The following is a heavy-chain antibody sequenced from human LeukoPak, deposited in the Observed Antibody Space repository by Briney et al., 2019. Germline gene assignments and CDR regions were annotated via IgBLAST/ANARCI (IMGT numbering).Heavy chain of an antibody. J-gene: IGHJ6*03. Sequence: SVKVSCKASGGTFSSYAISWVRQAPGQGLEWMGGIVPIFGTANYAQKFQGRVTITADESTSTAYMELSSLRSEDTAVYYCAREGRIAARPGYYYMDVWGKGTTVTVSS. CDR2: IVPIFGTA. D-gene: IGHD6-6*01. CDR3: AREGRIAARPGYYYMDV. CDR1: GGTFSSYA. V-gene: IGHV1-69*13.